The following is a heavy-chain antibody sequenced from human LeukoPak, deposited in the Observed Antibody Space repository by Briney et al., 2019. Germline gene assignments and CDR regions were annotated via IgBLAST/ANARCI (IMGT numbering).Heavy chain of an antibody. Sequence: SETLSLTCAVYGGSFSGYYWSWIRQPPGKGLEWIGEINHSGSTNYNPSLKSRVTISVATSKNQFSLKLSSVTAADTAVYYCARGTDYYDSSGYYYLDYWGQGTLVTVSS. CDR2: INHSGST. D-gene: IGHD3-22*01. CDR3: ARGTDYYDSSGYYYLDY. CDR1: GGSFSGYY. V-gene: IGHV4-34*01. J-gene: IGHJ4*02.